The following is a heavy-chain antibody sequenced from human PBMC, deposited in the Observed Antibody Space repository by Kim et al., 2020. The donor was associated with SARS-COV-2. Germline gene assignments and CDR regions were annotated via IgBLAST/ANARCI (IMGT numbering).Heavy chain of an antibody. Sequence: GGSLRLSCSASGFTFSSYAMHWVRQAPGKGLEYVSAISSNGGSTYYADSVKGRFTISRDNSKNTLYLQMSSLRAEDTAVYYCVKPAYGSGSYYNTPAYYGMDVWGQGTTVTVSS. J-gene: IGHJ6*02. V-gene: IGHV3-64D*06. CDR3: VKPAYGSGSYYNTPAYYGMDV. CDR1: GFTFSSYA. CDR2: ISSNGGST. D-gene: IGHD3-10*01.